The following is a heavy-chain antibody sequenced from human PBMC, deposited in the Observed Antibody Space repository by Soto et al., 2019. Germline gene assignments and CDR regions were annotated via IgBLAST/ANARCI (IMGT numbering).Heavy chain of an antibody. V-gene: IGHV3-30-3*01. CDR3: ARGHHTSGLFDY. CDR2: ISYDGGTK. J-gene: IGHJ4*02. CDR1: GFTFSSYA. D-gene: IGHD3-22*01. Sequence: GGSLRLSCAASGFTFSSYAMHWVRQAPGKGLEWVAVISYDGGTKYYADSVKGRFTISRDNSKNTLYPQMNSLRTEDTALYYCARGHHTSGLFDYWGQGTLVTVSS.